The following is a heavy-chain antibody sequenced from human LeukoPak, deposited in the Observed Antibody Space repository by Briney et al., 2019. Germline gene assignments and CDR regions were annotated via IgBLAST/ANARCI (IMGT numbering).Heavy chain of an antibody. Sequence: QTGGSLRLSCAASGFTVSSNYMSWVRQAPGKGLEWVSVIYSGGSTYYADSVKGRFTISRDNSKNTLYLQMNSLRSEDTAVYCCARFERVSSSWLNFDYWGQGTLVTVSS. CDR3: ARFERVSSSWLNFDY. CDR1: GFTVSSNY. D-gene: IGHD6-13*01. J-gene: IGHJ4*02. CDR2: IYSGGST. V-gene: IGHV3-53*05.